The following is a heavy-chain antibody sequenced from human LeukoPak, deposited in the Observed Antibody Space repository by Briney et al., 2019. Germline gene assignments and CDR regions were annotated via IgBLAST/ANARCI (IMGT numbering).Heavy chain of an antibody. Sequence: PRGSLRLSCAASGFTFSDYYMSWIRQAPGKGLEWVSYIRSSGSTIYYADSVKGRFTISRDNAKNSLYLQMNSLRAEDTAVYYCARINCSSTSCYYYYYYGMDVWGQGTTVTVSS. CDR3: ARINCSSTSCYYYYYYGMDV. D-gene: IGHD2-2*01. CDR1: GFTFSDYY. V-gene: IGHV3-11*01. J-gene: IGHJ6*02. CDR2: IRSSGSTI.